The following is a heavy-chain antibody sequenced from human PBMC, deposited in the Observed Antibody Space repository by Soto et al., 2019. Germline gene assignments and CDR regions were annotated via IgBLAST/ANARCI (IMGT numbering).Heavy chain of an antibody. V-gene: IGHV5-51*01. J-gene: IGHJ6*02. Sequence: GESLKISCKASDTTHWIGWVRQKPGKGLEWMGIIYPGDSDTKYSPSFQGQVTISVDKSISTAYLHWSSLRASDTATYYCARLVNYYFGMDVWGLGTTVTVSS. CDR2: IYPGDSDT. CDR3: ARLVNYYFGMDV. CDR1: DTTHW.